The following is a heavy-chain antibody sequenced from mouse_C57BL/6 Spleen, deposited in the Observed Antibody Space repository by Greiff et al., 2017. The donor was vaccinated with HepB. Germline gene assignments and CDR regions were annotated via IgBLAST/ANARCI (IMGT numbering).Heavy chain of an antibody. Sequence: EVQLQQSGAELVRPGASVKLSCTASGFNIKDDYMHWVKQRPEQGLEWIGWIDPENGDTEYASKFQGKATITADTSSNTAYLQLSSLTSEDTAVYYCTTGYYGSSYYFDYWGQCTTLTVSS. CDR2: IDPENGDT. D-gene: IGHD1-1*01. CDR3: TTGYYGSSYYFDY. J-gene: IGHJ2*01. CDR1: GFNIKDDY. V-gene: IGHV14-4*01.